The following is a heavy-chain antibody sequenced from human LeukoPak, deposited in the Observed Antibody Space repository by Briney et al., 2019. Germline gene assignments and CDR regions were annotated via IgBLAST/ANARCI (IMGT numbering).Heavy chain of an antibody. CDR2: IYYSGST. CDR3: ASEYYDILTGYWATYYGMDV. Sequence: PSETLSLTCTVSGGSISSSSYYWGWIRQPPGKGLEWIGSIYYSGSTYYNPSLKSRVTISVDTSKNQFSLKLSSVTAADTAVYYCASEYYDILTGYWATYYGMDVWGQGTTVTVSS. D-gene: IGHD3-9*01. V-gene: IGHV4-39*01. J-gene: IGHJ6*02. CDR1: GGSISSSSYY.